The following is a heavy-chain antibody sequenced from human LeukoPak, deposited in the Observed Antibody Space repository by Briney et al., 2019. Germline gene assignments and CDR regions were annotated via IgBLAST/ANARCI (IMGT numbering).Heavy chain of an antibody. CDR2: TSGDGITT. V-gene: IGHV3-43*02. Sequence: GGSLRLSCAASVFTFHNYAIHWVRQAPGKGLEWVSLTSGDGITTYFADSVKGRFTISRDNSKSSLFLQMNSLRTEDTALYYFARDHVYGGADYWGQGTLVTVSS. CDR1: VFTFHNYA. J-gene: IGHJ4*02. D-gene: IGHD5/OR15-5a*01. CDR3: ARDHVYGGADY.